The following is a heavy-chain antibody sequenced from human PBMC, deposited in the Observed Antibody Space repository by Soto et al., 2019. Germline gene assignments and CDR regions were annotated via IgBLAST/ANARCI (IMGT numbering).Heavy chain of an antibody. J-gene: IGHJ3*02. D-gene: IGHD2-2*01. V-gene: IGHV3-7*01. CDR3: ARDRGYSTFDI. Sequence: GGSLGLSCGASGFSFSSYWMSWVRQAPGKGLEWVANMNQGGSEINYVDSVRGRFTISRDNAKNLLYLQMNSLRVEDTAVYHCARDRGYSTFDIWGQGTMVTVSS. CDR1: GFSFSSYW. CDR2: MNQGGSEI.